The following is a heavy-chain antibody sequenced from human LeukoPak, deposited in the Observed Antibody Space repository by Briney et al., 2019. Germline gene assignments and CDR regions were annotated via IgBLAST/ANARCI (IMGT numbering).Heavy chain of an antibody. CDR3: AKGSHITGKTREAFDI. V-gene: IGHV3-33*06. CDR1: GFTFSSYG. J-gene: IGHJ3*02. Sequence: PGGSLRLSCAASGFTFSSYGMHWVRQAPGKGLEWVAVIWYDGSNKYYADSVKGRFTISRDHSKNTLYLQMNSLRAEDTAVYYCAKGSHITGKTREAFDIWGQGTMVTVSS. CDR2: IWYDGSNK. D-gene: IGHD1/OR15-1a*01.